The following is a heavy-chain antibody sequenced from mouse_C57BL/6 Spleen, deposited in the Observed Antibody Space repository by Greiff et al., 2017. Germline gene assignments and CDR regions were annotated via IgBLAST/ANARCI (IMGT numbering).Heavy chain of an antibody. V-gene: IGHV1-9*01. Sequence: QVQLQQSGAELMKPGASVKLSCKATGYTFTGYWIAWVKQRPGHGLEWIGEIFPGSGSTNYKDNVKGKATLPADTSSNTTYLQLSSLTTEDSDIYYSARRTNGSYWYFEVWGTGTTVTVSS. D-gene: IGHD1-1*01. J-gene: IGHJ1*03. CDR1: GYTFTGYW. CDR3: ARRTNGSYWYFEV. CDR2: IFPGSGST.